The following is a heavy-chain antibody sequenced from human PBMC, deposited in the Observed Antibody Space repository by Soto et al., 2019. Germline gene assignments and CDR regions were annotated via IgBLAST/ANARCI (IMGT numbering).Heavy chain of an antibody. CDR1: DSTFTGYT. D-gene: IGHD4-17*01. CDR2: ISSLNGNT. V-gene: IGHV1-18*04. J-gene: IGHJ5*02. Sequence: QVHLVQSETEVKEPGASVTVSCKTSDSTFTGYTINWVRQAPGQGLEWLGWISSLNGNTNYARKYQGRLTMTINPSATTAYMELRILSSDDTAVYFCARGTVTSGRWFGPWGQGTLVTVSS. CDR3: ARGTVTSGRWFGP.